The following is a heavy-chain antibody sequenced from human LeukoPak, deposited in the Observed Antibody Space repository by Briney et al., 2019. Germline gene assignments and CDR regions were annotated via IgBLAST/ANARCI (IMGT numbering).Heavy chain of an antibody. V-gene: IGHV3-30*18. CDR1: GFTFSSYG. CDR3: AKDLMPDTAMVSY. Sequence: PGRSLRLSCAASGFTFSSYGMHWVRQAPGKGLEWVAVISYDGSNKYYADSVKGRFTISRDNSKNTLYLQMNSLRAEDTAVYYCAKDLMPDTAMVSYRGQGTLVTVSS. CDR2: ISYDGSNK. D-gene: IGHD5-18*01. J-gene: IGHJ4*02.